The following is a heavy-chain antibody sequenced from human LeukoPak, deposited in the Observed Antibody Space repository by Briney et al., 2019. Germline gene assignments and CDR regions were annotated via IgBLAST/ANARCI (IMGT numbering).Heavy chain of an antibody. J-gene: IGHJ6*02. Sequence: GGSLRLSCAASGITFSAYTMNWVRQAPGKGLEWVSSISGSGSYIFYADSVKGRFTISRDNAKNSLFLQMNSLRAEDTAIYYCVRDTRSSYSYYGMDVWGQGTTVTVSS. CDR1: GITFSAYT. D-gene: IGHD3-10*01. V-gene: IGHV3-21*01. CDR2: ISGSGSYI. CDR3: VRDTRSSYSYYGMDV.